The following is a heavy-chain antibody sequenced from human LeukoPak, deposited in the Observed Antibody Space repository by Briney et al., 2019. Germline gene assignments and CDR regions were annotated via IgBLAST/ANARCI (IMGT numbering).Heavy chain of an antibody. J-gene: IGHJ3*02. Sequence: ASVKVSCKASGYTFTGYYMHWVRQAPGQGLEWMGIINPSGGSTSYAQKFQGRVTMTRDTSTSTVYMELSSLRSEDTAVYYCARGSNYDSSGFGAFDIWGQGTMVTVSS. CDR3: ARGSNYDSSGFGAFDI. CDR1: GYTFTGYY. D-gene: IGHD3-22*01. CDR2: INPSGGST. V-gene: IGHV1-46*01.